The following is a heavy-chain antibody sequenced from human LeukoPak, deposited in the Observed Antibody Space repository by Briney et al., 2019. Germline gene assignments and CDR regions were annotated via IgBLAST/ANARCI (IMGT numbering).Heavy chain of an antibody. Sequence: SETLPLTCAVYGGSFSGYYWSWIRQPPGKGLEWFGEINHSGSTNYNPSLKSRVTISVDTSKNQFSLKLSSVTAADTAVYYCARSGMVSPRAPIDYWGQGTLVTVSS. CDR3: ARSGMVSPRAPIDY. D-gene: IGHD2-8*01. CDR1: GGSFSGYY. CDR2: INHSGST. J-gene: IGHJ4*02. V-gene: IGHV4-34*01.